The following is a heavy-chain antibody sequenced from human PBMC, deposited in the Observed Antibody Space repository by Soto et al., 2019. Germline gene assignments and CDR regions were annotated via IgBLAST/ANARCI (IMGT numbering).Heavy chain of an antibody. CDR1: GGYIGSSSYY. V-gene: IGHV4-39*01. J-gene: IGHJ6*02. CDR2: IYYSGST. Sequence: SETLSLTCPVSGGYIGSSSYYWGWIRQPPGKGLEWIGSIYYSGSTYYNPSLKSRVTISVDTSKNQFSLKLSSVTAADTAVYYCAIIAVAGTGPYYYYYGMDVWGQGTTVTVSS. D-gene: IGHD6-19*01. CDR3: AIIAVAGTGPYYYYYGMDV.